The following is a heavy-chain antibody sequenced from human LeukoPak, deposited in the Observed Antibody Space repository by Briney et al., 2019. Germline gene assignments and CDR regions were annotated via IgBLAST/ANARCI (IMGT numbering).Heavy chain of an antibody. J-gene: IGHJ5*02. Sequence: ASVKVSCKASGYTFTGYYMHWVRQAPGQGLEWMGWINPNSGGTNYAQKFQGRVTMTRDTSISTAYMELSRLRSDDTAVYYCARGRIAVAEWFDPWGQGILVTVSS. CDR3: ARGRIAVAEWFDP. CDR1: GYTFTGYY. V-gene: IGHV1-2*02. D-gene: IGHD6-19*01. CDR2: INPNSGGT.